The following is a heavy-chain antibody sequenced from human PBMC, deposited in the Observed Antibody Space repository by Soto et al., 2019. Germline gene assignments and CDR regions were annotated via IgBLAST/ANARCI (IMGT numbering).Heavy chain of an antibody. D-gene: IGHD2-15*01. V-gene: IGHV1-46*03. CDR3: ARGPVVAATYPAYWFDP. CDR2: INPSGGST. Sequence: GASVKVSCKASGYTFTSYYMHWVRQAPGQGLEWMGIINPSGGSTSYAQKFQGRVTMTRDTSTSTVYMELSSLRSEDTAVYYCARGPVVAATYPAYWFDPWGQGTLVTVSS. CDR1: GYTFTSYY. J-gene: IGHJ5*02.